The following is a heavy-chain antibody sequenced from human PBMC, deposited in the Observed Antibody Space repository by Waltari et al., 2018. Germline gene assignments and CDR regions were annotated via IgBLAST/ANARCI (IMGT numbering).Heavy chain of an antibody. CDR2: IYYSGST. J-gene: IGHJ5*02. Sequence: QVQLQQWGAGLLKPSETLSLTCTVSGGSISSHYWSWIRQPPGKGLEWIGDIYYSGSTNYNPSLKSRVTISVDTSKNQFSLKLSSVTAADTAVYYCARAQTLGWFDPWGQGTLVTVSS. CDR1: GGSISSHY. V-gene: IGHV4-59*11. CDR3: ARAQTLGWFDP.